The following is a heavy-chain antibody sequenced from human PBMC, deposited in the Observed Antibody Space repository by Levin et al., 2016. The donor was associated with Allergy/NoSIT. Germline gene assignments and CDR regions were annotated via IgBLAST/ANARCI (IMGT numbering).Heavy chain of an antibody. CDR1: GFTFSSYD. V-gene: IGHV3-13*04. CDR3: ARTTRGYCSGGSCYAGAFDI. CDR2: IGTAGDT. D-gene: IGHD2-15*01. Sequence: GESLKISCAASGFTFSSYDMHWVRQATGKGLEWVSAIGTAGDTYYPGSVKGRFTISRENAKNSLYLQMNSLRAGDTAVYYCARTTRGYCSGGSCYAGAFDIWGQGTMVTVSS. J-gene: IGHJ3*02.